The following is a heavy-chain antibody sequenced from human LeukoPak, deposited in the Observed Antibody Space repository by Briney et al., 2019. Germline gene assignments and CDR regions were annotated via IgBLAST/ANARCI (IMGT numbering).Heavy chain of an antibody. Sequence: PSETLSLTCTVSGVSISSSNSYWGWIRQPPGKGLEWIGSIYYSGNTYYNASLKSQVSISIDTSKNQFSLKLTSVTAADTAVYYCARLGAVKRITMVRGVIRWFDPWGQGTLVTVSS. CDR1: GVSISSSNSY. CDR2: IYYSGNT. J-gene: IGHJ5*02. CDR3: ARLGAVKRITMVRGVIRWFDP. V-gene: IGHV4-39*01. D-gene: IGHD3-10*01.